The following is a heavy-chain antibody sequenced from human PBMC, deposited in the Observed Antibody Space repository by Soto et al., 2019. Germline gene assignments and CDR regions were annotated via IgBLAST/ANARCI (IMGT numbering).Heavy chain of an antibody. CDR1: GGSISSSSYY. Sequence: SETLSLTCTVSGGSISSSSYYWGWIRQPPGKGLEWIGSIYYSGSTYYNPSLKSRVTISVDTSKNQFSLKLSSVTAADTAVYYCARHVRVRGAPRYYMDVWGKGTTVTVSS. V-gene: IGHV4-39*01. CDR3: ARHVRVRGAPRYYMDV. D-gene: IGHD3-10*01. CDR2: IYYSGST. J-gene: IGHJ6*03.